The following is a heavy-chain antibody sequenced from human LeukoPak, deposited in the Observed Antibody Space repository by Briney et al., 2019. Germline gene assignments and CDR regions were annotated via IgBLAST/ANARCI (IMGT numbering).Heavy chain of an antibody. CDR2: THYSGST. J-gene: IGHJ4*02. CDR1: GYSISSDYY. V-gene: IGHV4-61*01. CDR3: ARGAAGTGAADY. Sequence: SETLSLTCTVSGYSISSDYYWGWVRQPPEKGLEWIGYTHYSGSTKYNPSLKSRLTMSLDTSKNQFSLRLSSVTAADTAVYFCARGAAGTGAADYWGQGTLVTVSS. D-gene: IGHD6-13*01.